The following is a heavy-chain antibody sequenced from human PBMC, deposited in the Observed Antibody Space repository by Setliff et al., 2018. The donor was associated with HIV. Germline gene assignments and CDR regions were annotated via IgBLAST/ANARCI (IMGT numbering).Heavy chain of an antibody. Sequence: PGGSLRLSCTTSGFTFSTYAMSWVRQAPGKGLQWVSGMSGGGGSRYYADSVKGRFTISRDNSKNTLYLQMNSLRVEDTAVYYCAKRSSGYSGYDPASAAWDYWGQGTLVTVSS. CDR3: AKRSSGYSGYDPASAAWDY. D-gene: IGHD5-12*01. CDR1: GFTFSTYA. V-gene: IGHV3-23*01. J-gene: IGHJ4*02. CDR2: MSGGGGSR.